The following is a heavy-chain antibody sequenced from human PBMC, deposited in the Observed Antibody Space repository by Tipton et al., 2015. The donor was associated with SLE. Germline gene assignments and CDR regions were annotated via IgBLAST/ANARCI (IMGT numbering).Heavy chain of an antibody. CDR2: IYHSGNT. J-gene: IGHJ2*01. D-gene: IGHD3-16*01. V-gene: IGHV4-31*03. Sequence: TLSLTCTVSGASISSGGYYWSWIRQHPGKGLEYIGYIYHSGNTYYNPSLRSRVRILVDTSVNQFSLDLSSVTAADTAVYYCATMGDRWYLHLWGRGTPVTVSS. CDR3: ATMGDRWYLHL. CDR1: GASISSGGYY.